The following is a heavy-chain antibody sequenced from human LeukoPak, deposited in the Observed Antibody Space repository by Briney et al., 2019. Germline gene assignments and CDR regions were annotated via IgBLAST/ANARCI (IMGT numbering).Heavy chain of an antibody. CDR2: IYPNGTT. V-gene: IGHV4-4*07. D-gene: IGHD6-13*01. J-gene: IGHJ4*02. CDR3: ASGSSSWGLQPKYYFDY. CDR1: GGSISTNY. Sequence: PSEPLSLTCTASGGSISTNYWGWRRQPAGKGLEWFGRIYPNGTTDYNPSLTTRLTMSIDTSGKQFSLQLSSVTAADTSVYYCASGSSSWGLQPKYYFDYWGQGTLVTVSS.